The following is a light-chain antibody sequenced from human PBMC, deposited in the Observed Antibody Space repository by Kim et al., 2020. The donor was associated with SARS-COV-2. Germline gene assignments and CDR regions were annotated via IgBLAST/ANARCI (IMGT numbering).Light chain of an antibody. J-gene: IGKJ2*01. Sequence: DIQMTQSSSSLSASVGDRVTITCRASQSISNYLNWYQEKPGKAPKLVIYAASSLQSGVPSRFSGSGSGTDFTLTISSLQPEDFATYYCQQSYSTPYTFGQGTKLEIK. CDR2: AAS. CDR1: QSISNY. CDR3: QQSYSTPYT. V-gene: IGKV1-39*01.